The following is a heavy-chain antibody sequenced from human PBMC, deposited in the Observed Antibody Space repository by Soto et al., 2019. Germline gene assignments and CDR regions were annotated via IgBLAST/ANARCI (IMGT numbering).Heavy chain of an antibody. D-gene: IGHD2-21*01. CDR3: AGGFPVINVFDY. V-gene: IGHV4-30-2*01. Sequence: PSETLSLTCAVSGGYISSGGYSWSWIRQPPGKGREWIGYMYHSGSTYYNPSLERRLTVSIDTSKNQLSLNLNSVTAADSAVYYCAGGFPVINVFDYWGQGALVNVSS. J-gene: IGHJ4*02. CDR2: MYHSGST. CDR1: GGYISSGGYS.